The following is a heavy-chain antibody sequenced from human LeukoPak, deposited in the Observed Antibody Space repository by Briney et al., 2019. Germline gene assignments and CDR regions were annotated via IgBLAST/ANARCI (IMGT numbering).Heavy chain of an antibody. CDR3: AREYYGDPLAFDI. D-gene: IGHD4-17*01. CDR2: ITSSGDTI. J-gene: IGHJ3*02. CDR1: VFPFSRYS. Sequence: GSLRLSCTTSVFPFSRYSMNWVRQAPGKGLEWVSYITSSGDTIYYADSVKGRFTISRDNAKNSVYLQMNSLRAEDTAVYYCAREYYGDPLAFDIWGQGAMVTVSS. V-gene: IGHV3-48*01.